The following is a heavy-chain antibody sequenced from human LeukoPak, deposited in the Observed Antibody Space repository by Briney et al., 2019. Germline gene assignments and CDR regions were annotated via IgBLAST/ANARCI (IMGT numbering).Heavy chain of an antibody. CDR2: IKQDGSEK. J-gene: IGHJ3*02. Sequence: GGSLRLSCAASGFTFSSYGMHWVRQAPGKGLEWVANIKQDGSEKYYVDSVKGRFTISRDNAKNSLYLQMNSLRAEDTAVYYCARANIVLDAFDIWGQGTMVTVSS. V-gene: IGHV3-7*01. CDR1: GFTFSSYG. CDR3: ARANIVLDAFDI. D-gene: IGHD2/OR15-2a*01.